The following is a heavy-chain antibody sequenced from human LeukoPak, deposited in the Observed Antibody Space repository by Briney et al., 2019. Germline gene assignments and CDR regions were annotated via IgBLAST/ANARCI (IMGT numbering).Heavy chain of an antibody. CDR1: GGSISGYY. D-gene: IGHD5-24*01. CDR2: IYYTGST. V-gene: IGHV4-59*01. J-gene: IGHJ4*02. CDR3: ARGPDDFDY. Sequence: SETLSLTCTVSGGSISGYYWSWLRQPPGKGLEWIGYIYYTGSTRYTPSLRSRVTITVDTSKNQLSLKLTSVTAADTAVYFCARGPDDFDYWGQGTLVSVSS.